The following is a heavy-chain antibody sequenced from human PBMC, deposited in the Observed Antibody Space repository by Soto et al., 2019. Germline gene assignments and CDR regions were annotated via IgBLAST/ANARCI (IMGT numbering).Heavy chain of an antibody. V-gene: IGHV4-59*11. Sequence: SETLSLPCTVSGTSMTGHFWTWMRQPPGKGLEWIGYGYYSGSTLYNPSLKSRVTMSLDTSKNHFSLRLSSVTSADTAVYYCARGVYLSLVRTGWFDPWGQGTLVTVSS. J-gene: IGHJ5*02. D-gene: IGHD3-10*01. CDR3: ARGVYLSLVRTGWFDP. CDR2: GYYSGST. CDR1: GTSMTGHF.